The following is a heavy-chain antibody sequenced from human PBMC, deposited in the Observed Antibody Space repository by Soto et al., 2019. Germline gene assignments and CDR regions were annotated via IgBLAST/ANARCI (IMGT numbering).Heavy chain of an antibody. CDR3: ARHGSY. Sequence: ERLSRTGPVSGGSITTTSYYWGWIRQPPGKGLEWIGSVYFSGTTYYNPSLKSRVTISVDTSKNHFSLRLSSVTAADTAIYYCARHGSYWGQGTLVTVYS. J-gene: IGHJ4*02. V-gene: IGHV4-39*01. CDR1: GGSITTTSYY. CDR2: VYFSGTT.